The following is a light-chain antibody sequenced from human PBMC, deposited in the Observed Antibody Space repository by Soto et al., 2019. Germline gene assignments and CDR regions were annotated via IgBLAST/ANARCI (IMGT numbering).Light chain of an antibody. J-gene: IGLJ1*01. CDR3: ISYRGSDTSYV. CDR1: SSDIGSYNY. V-gene: IGLV2-14*01. CDR2: EVR. Sequence: QSALTQPASVSGSPGQAITISCTGTSSDIGSYNYVALYQQFPGKTPKLIIYEVRNRPSGVSFRFSGSKSGNTSSLTISGLHAEDEADYYCISYRGSDTSYVFGTGTKLTVL.